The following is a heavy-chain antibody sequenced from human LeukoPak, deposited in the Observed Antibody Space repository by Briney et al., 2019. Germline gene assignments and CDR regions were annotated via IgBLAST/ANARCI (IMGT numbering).Heavy chain of an antibody. V-gene: IGHV1-58*01. J-gene: IGHJ3*02. CDR1: GFTFTSSA. Sequence: SVKVSCKASGFTFTSSAVQWVRQARGQRLEWIGWIAVGNGHTNYAQKFQERVSITRDMSTTTAYMELSNLRSEDTAVYYCAATGSETDAFDIWGQGTMVTVSS. CDR2: IAVGNGHT. CDR3: AATGSETDAFDI. D-gene: IGHD6-25*01.